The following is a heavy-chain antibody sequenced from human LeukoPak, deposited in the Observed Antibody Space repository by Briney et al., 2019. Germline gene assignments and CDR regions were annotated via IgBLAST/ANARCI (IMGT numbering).Heavy chain of an antibody. V-gene: IGHV3-23*01. CDR1: GFTFSSYG. CDR2: ISGSGGST. J-gene: IGHJ4*02. Sequence: GGSLRLSCAASGFTFSSYGMSWVRQASGKGLEWDSAISGSGGSTYYADSVKGRFTISRDNSKNTLYLQMNSLRAEDTAVYYCAKYVPVGYFDYWGQGTLVTVSS. CDR3: AKYVPVGYFDY. D-gene: IGHD3-10*02.